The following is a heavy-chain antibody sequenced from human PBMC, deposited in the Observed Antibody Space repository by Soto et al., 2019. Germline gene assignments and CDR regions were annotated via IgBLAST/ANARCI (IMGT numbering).Heavy chain of an antibody. CDR3: ARGPVAGTFDY. CDR1: GFTFNNYA. J-gene: IGHJ4*02. V-gene: IGHV3-23*01. Sequence: PGVSLRLSCSASGFTFNNYAMSWVRQAPGKGLEWVSTLSGSGGSTYYADSVKGRFTISRDNSKNTLYLQMSSLRAEDTAVYYCARGPVAGTFDYWGQGTLVTVSS. D-gene: IGHD6-19*01. CDR2: LSGSGGST.